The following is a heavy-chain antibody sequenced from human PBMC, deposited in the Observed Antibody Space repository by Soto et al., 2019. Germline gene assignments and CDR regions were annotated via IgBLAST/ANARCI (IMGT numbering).Heavy chain of an antibody. CDR2: INHSGST. Sequence: SETLSLTCAVYGGSFSGYYWSWIRQPPGKGLEWIGEINHSGSTNYNPSLKSRVTISVDTSKNQFSLKLSSVTAADTAVYYCARVLSGYVGDAFDIWGQGTMVTVSS. V-gene: IGHV4-34*01. CDR3: ARVLSGYVGDAFDI. J-gene: IGHJ3*02. D-gene: IGHD5-12*01. CDR1: GGSFSGYY.